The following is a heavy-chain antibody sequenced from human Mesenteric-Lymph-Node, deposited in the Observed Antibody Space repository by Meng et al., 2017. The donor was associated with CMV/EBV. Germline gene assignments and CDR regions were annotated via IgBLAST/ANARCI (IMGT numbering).Heavy chain of an antibody. CDR2: IFYSGSLFHSGST. Sequence: GSLRLSCTVSGGSISSHYWGWIRQPPGKGLEWIGSIFYSGSLFHSGSTYYNPSFKSRVTISVDTSKNHFSLKVNSVTAADTAVYYCARSVGYCSGGYCYPFDYWGQGTQVTVSS. CDR3: ARSVGYCSGGYCYPFDY. D-gene: IGHD2-15*01. J-gene: IGHJ4*02. V-gene: IGHV4-39*02. CDR1: GGSISSHY.